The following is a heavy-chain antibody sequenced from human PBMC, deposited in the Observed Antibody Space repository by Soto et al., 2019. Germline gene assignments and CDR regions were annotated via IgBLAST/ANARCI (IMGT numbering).Heavy chain of an antibody. D-gene: IGHD2-2*01. J-gene: IGHJ6*02. Sequence: PGESLKISCKGSGYSFTSYWISWVRQMPGKGLEWMGRIDPSDSYTNYSPSFLGHVTISADKSISTAYLQWSSLKASDTAMYYCARSDCSSTSCYSLSYYYYGMDVWGQGTTVTVSS. CDR2: IDPSDSYT. CDR3: ARSDCSSTSCYSLSYYYYGMDV. CDR1: GYSFTSYW. V-gene: IGHV5-10-1*01.